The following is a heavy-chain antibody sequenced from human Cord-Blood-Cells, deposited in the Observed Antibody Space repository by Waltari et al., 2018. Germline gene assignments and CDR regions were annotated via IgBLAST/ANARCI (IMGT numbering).Heavy chain of an antibody. D-gene: IGHD6-13*01. V-gene: IGHV3-53*01. CDR1: GFTVSSNY. CDR3: ARLDSSSWSHFDY. Sequence: EVQLVESGGGLIHPGGSLRLSCAASGFTVSSNYMSWVRQAPGKGLGWVSVIYGGGRTYYADSVKGRFTISRDKSKNTLYLQMNSLRAEDTAVYYCARLDSSSWSHFDYWGQGTLVTVSS. J-gene: IGHJ4*02. CDR2: IYGGGRT.